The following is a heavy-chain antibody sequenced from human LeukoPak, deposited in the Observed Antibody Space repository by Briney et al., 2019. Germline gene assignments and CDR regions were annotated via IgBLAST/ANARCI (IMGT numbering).Heavy chain of an antibody. CDR2: INPNSGGT. J-gene: IGHJ4*02. Sequence: ASVKVSCKASGYTFTAYYIHWVRQAPGQGLEWMGRINPNSGGTNYEQKFQGRVTMTRDSSISTAYMELSRLRSDDTAVYYCARGGEAHYYDSSGYYFFDYWGQGTLVTVSS. D-gene: IGHD3-22*01. V-gene: IGHV1-2*02. CDR3: ARGGEAHYYDSSGYYFFDY. CDR1: GYTFTAYY.